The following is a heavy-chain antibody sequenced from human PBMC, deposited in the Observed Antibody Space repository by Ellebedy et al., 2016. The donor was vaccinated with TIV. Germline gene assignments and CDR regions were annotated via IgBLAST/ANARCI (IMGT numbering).Heavy chain of an antibody. CDR2: LQNTGAT. D-gene: IGHD3-10*01. Sequence: GGSLRLXCTGSGSYMSWVRQAPGKGLEWASFLQNTGATYYADSVKGRFTISRDDSRNMLYLQMNSLRAEDTAVYYCASHGTWFGGKVYMDVWGKGTTVTVSS. V-gene: IGHV3-53*01. J-gene: IGHJ6*03. CDR3: ASHGTWFGGKVYMDV. CDR1: GSY.